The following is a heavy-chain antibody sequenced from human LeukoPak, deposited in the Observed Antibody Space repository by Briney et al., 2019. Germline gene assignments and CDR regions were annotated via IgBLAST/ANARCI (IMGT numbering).Heavy chain of an antibody. CDR3: TTGFGNGEAY. J-gene: IGHJ4*02. D-gene: IGHD3-16*01. CDR1: GFTFSTAW. CDR2: IKAKSDGGAA. V-gene: IGHV3-15*01. Sequence: PGGSLRLSCAASGFTFSTAWMSWVRQAPGKGLEWVGRIKAKSDGGAADYVAPVKGRFTMSRDDSKNTLYLQMNSLNIDDTAVYYCTTGFGNGEAYRGQGTLVTVSS.